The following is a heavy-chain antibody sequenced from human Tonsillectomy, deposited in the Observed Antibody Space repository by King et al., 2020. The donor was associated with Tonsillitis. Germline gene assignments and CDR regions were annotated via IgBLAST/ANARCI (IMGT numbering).Heavy chain of an antibody. CDR1: GGPISSYY. CDR2: INVSGNT. CDR3: ASEVRGVMQFDY. D-gene: IGHD3-10*01. V-gene: IGHV4-4*07. J-gene: IGHJ4*02. Sequence: VQLQESGPGLVKPSETLSLTCTVSGGPISSYYWNWIRQPAGKGLEWIGRINVSGNTNYNPPLKSRVIMSVDTSKNQFSLKLSSVTAADTAVYYCASEVRGVMQFDYWGQGTLVTVSS.